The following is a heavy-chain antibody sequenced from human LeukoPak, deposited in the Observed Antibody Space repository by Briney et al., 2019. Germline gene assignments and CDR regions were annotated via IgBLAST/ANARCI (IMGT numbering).Heavy chain of an antibody. CDR2: INPNSGGT. V-gene: IGHV1-2*02. D-gene: IGHD6-19*01. CDR1: GYTFTGYY. J-gene: IGHJ4*02. CDR3: ARAVGISVAGTRRRPLGLDY. Sequence: ASVKVSCKASGYTFTGYYMHWVRQAPGQGLEWMGWINPNSGGTNYAQKFQGRVTMTRETSIITAYMELSRLRSDDTAVYYCARAVGISVAGTRRRPLGLDYWGQGTLVTVSS.